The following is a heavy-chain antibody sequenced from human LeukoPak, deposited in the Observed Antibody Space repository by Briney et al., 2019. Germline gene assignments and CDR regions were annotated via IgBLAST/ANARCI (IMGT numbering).Heavy chain of an antibody. CDR3: TRDLVVTTVGTFDY. J-gene: IGHJ4*02. Sequence: GRSLRLSCTASGFTFGDYAMSWVRQALGKGLEWVGFIRSKAYGGTTEYAASVKGRFTISRDDSKSIAYLQMNSLKAEDTAVYYCTRDLVVTTVGTFDYWGQGTLVTVSS. CDR2: IRSKAYGGTT. D-gene: IGHD4-23*01. V-gene: IGHV3-49*04. CDR1: GFTFGDYA.